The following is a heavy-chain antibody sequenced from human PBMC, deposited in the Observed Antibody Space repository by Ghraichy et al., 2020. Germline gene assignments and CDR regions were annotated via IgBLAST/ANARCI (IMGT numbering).Heavy chain of an antibody. CDR1: GFTFTSHF. CDR3: AREAVEGVSPVGNDDAFEV. V-gene: IGHV3-7*03. D-gene: IGHD3-10*01. Sequence: ESLNISCRASGFTFTSHFFSWVRQAPGKGLEWVVNVKQDGRETFYLDSEKGRFTVSRDNAKNSLWLQMNNLRPEDTAVYFCAREAVEGVSPVGNDDAFEVWGLGTMVTVTS. CDR2: VKQDGRET. J-gene: IGHJ3*01.